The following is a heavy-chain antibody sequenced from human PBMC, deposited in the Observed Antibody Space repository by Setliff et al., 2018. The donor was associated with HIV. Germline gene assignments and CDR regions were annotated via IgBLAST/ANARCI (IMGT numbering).Heavy chain of an antibody. V-gene: IGHV4-39*01. J-gene: IGHJ6*03. CDR1: GGSISSSTYY. CDR2: IYSSGSP. Sequence: SETLSLTCTVSGGSISSSTYYWGWIRQPPGKGLEWVGSIYSSGSPSYNPSLSSRLTISVDTSKNHVSLRLSSVTAADTGVYYCARHRDPPGTSWIFYYYYMDLWGAGTTVTVSS. D-gene: IGHD6-13*01. CDR3: ARHRDPPGTSWIFYYYYMDL.